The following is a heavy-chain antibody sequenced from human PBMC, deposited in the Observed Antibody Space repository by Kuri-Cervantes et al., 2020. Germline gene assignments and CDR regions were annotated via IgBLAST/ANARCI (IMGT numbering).Heavy chain of an antibody. CDR3: ASGGPTYYYDSSVDAFDI. Sequence: SETLSLTCAVYGGSFSGYYWSWIRQPPGKGLEWIGEINHSGSTNYNPSLKSRVTISVDTSKNQFSLKLSSVTAADTAVYYCASGGPTYYYDSSVDAFDIWGQGTMVTVSS. V-gene: IGHV4-34*01. CDR2: INHSGST. J-gene: IGHJ3*02. D-gene: IGHD3-22*01. CDR1: GGSFSGYY.